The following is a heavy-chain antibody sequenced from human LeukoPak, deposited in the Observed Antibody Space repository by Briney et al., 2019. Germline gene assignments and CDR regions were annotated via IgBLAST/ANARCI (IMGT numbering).Heavy chain of an antibody. D-gene: IGHD4-11*01. CDR2: IKQDGSEK. CDR1: GFSFCTYS. Sequence: PGGSLRLSCVVSGFSFCTYSLNWIRQAPGKGLEWVANIKQDGSEKYYVDSVKGRFTISRDNAKNSLYLQMNSLRAEDTAVYYCARDYYDYSNYVGTNWFDPWGQGTLVTVSS. V-gene: IGHV3-7*01. J-gene: IGHJ5*02. CDR3: ARDYYDYSNYVGTNWFDP.